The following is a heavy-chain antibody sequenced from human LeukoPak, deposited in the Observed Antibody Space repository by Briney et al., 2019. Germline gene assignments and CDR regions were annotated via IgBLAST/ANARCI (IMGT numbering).Heavy chain of an antibody. CDR2: INHSGST. V-gene: IGHV4-34*01. CDR1: GGSFSGYY. J-gene: IGHJ6*02. D-gene: IGHD3-3*01. Sequence: SETLSLTCAVYGGSFSGYYWSWIRQPPGKGLEWIGEINHSGSTNYNPSLKSRVTISVDTSKDQFSLKLSSVTAADTAVYYCARMGYYDFWSGYYYYGMDVWGQGTTVTVSS. CDR3: ARMGYYDFWSGYYYYGMDV.